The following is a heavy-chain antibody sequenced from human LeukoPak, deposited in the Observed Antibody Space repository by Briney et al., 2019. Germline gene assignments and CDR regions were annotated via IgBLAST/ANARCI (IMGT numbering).Heavy chain of an antibody. CDR3: AREGPLTGSSFDY. CDR2: ISSSGSTI. J-gene: IGHJ4*02. Sequence: GGSLRLSCAASGFTFSSYEMNWVRHAPGKGLEWVSYISSSGSTIYYADSVKGRFTISRDNAKNSLYLQMNSLRAEDTAVYYCAREGPLTGSSFDYWGQGTLVTVSS. V-gene: IGHV3-48*03. D-gene: IGHD3-9*01. CDR1: GFTFSSYE.